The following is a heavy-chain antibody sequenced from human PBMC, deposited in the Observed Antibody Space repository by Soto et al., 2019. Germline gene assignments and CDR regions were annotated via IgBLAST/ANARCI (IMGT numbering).Heavy chain of an antibody. J-gene: IGHJ4*02. CDR1: GGSINTYY. Sequence: AETLSLTCTVSGGSINTYYWSWIRQPPGRGLEWIGYVDYSGNSDYSPSLKSPVTISIDTSKKQVSLKLNSVTAADTAVYYCARNWFSVAVRLPFDXWGQGIPVTVSX. CDR3: ARNWFSVAVRLPFDX. V-gene: IGHV4-59*01. D-gene: IGHD6-19*01. CDR2: VDYSGNS.